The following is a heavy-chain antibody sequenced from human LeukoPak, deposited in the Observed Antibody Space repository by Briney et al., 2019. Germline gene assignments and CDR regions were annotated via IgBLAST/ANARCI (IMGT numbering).Heavy chain of an antibody. V-gene: IGHV4-59*08. J-gene: IGHJ4*02. D-gene: IGHD1-26*01. Sequence: SETLSLTCTVSGGSVSSYYWSWIRQPPGKGLEWIGYIYYSGSTNYNPSLKSRVTISVDTSKNQFSLKLSSVTAADTAVYYCARRGSYPLTSLDYWGQGTLVTVSS. CDR3: ARRGSYPLTSLDY. CDR1: GGSVSSYY. CDR2: IYYSGST.